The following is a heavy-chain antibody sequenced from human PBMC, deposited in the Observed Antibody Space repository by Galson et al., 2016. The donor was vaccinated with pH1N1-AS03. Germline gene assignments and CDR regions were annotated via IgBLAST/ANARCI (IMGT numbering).Heavy chain of an antibody. CDR1: GYVFSDYY. V-gene: IGHV1-2*02. Sequence: SVKVSCKASGYVFSDYYIHWVRQAPGQGLEWMGWINPNSGGTLYAPKFQGRVTITRDTSIRTAFMEVTWLTSDDTAVFYCAIPLTSGFCSSGGLDRYGINPYYFDYWGKGILVTVSS. CDR3: AIPLTSGFCSSGGLDRYGINPYYFDY. J-gene: IGHJ4*02. D-gene: IGHD2-15*01. CDR2: INPNSGGT.